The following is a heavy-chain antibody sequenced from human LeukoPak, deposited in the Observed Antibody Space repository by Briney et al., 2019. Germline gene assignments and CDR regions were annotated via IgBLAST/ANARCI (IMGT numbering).Heavy chain of an antibody. CDR3: AKDNIAVAGTDYYYYGMDV. Sequence: PGGSLRFSCAASGFTFSSYGMHWVRQAPGKGLEWVAVISYDGSNKYYADSVKGRFTISRDNSKNTLYLQMNSLRAEDTAVYYCAKDNIAVAGTDYYYYGMDVWGQGTTVTVSS. D-gene: IGHD6-19*01. CDR2: ISYDGSNK. J-gene: IGHJ6*02. V-gene: IGHV3-30*18. CDR1: GFTFSSYG.